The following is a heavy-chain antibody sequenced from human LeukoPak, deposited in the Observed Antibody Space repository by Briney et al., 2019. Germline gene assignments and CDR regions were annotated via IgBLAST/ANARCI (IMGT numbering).Heavy chain of an antibody. Sequence: GGSLRLSCAASGFTVSSNYMSWVRQARGKGLEWVSVIYGGGNTYYGDSVKGRFTISRDSSKNTLYLQMNSLRAEDTAVYYCARDRGIAAAMDYWGQGTLVTVSS. D-gene: IGHD6-13*01. CDR2: IYGGGNT. J-gene: IGHJ4*02. CDR1: GFTVSSNY. CDR3: ARDRGIAAAMDY. V-gene: IGHV3-53*01.